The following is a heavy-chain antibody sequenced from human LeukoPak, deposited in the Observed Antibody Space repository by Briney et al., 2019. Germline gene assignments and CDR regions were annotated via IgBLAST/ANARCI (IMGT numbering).Heavy chain of an antibody. Sequence: PSQTLSLTCTVSVGSIISGSYYWSWIRQPAGKGLEWIGRIYTSGSTNYNPSLKSRVTISVDTSQNQFSLKLSSVTAAVTAVYYCAGDSSGYQANFDYWGQGTLATVSS. D-gene: IGHD3-22*01. V-gene: IGHV4-61*02. CDR1: VGSIISGSYY. J-gene: IGHJ4*02. CDR2: IYTSGST. CDR3: AGDSSGYQANFDY.